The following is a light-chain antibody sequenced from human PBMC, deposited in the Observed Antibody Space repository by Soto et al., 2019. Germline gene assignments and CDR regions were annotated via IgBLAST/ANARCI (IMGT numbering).Light chain of an antibody. CDR2: DAS. J-gene: IGKJ1*01. CDR1: QSIDNW. CDR3: QQYNSYHWT. V-gene: IGKV1-5*01. Sequence: IQMTQSPSFVSATVGDRVTITCLASQSIDNWLAWYQQRPGKAPKLLIYDASTLESGVSSGFSGSGSGTEFTLTISSLQPDDFATYYCQQYNSYHWTFGQGTMVDVK.